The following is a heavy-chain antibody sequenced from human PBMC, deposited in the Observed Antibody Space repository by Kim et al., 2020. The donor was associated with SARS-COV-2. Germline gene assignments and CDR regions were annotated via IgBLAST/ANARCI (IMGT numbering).Heavy chain of an antibody. Sequence: STYYNPSLKSRVTISVDTSKNQFSLKLSSVTAADTAVYYCAKDLDSSGYFWGQRTLVAVSS. CDR3: AKDLDSSGYF. V-gene: IGHV4-30-2*04. D-gene: IGHD3-22*01. CDR2: ST. J-gene: IGHJ4*02.